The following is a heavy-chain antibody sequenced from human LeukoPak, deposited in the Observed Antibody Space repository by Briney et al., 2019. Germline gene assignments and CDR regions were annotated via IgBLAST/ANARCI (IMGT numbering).Heavy chain of an antibody. V-gene: IGHV4-59*01. J-gene: IGHJ6*03. CDR3: ARVGSSSFYYYYYMDV. CDR1: GGSISSCY. D-gene: IGHD6-6*01. CDR2: IYYSGST. Sequence: SETLSLTCTVSGGSISSCYWSWIRQPPGKGLEWIGYIYYSGSTSYNPSLKSRVTISVDTSKNQFSLKLSSVTAADTAVYYCARVGSSSFYYYYYMDVWGKGTTVTVPS.